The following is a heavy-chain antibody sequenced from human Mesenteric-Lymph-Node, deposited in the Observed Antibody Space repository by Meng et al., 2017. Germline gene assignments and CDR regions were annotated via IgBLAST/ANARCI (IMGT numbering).Heavy chain of an antibody. V-gene: IGHV3-21*01. CDR2: ISSSSTYI. CDR1: GFSFSSYS. J-gene: IGHJ4*02. D-gene: IGHD2-15*01. CDR3: ATDGDCSGGSCYSWTY. Sequence: GESLKISCAASGFSFSSYSVNWVRQAPGKGLEWVSSISSSSTYIYYADSVKGRFSISRDNANNSLLLQMNSLRVEDTATYYCATDGDCSGGSCYSWTYWGQGTLVTVSS.